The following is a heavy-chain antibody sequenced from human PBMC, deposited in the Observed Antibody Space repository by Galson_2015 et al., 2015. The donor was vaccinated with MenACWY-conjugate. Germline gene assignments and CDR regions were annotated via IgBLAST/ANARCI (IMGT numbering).Heavy chain of an antibody. J-gene: IGHJ4*02. CDR2: TYYGSKWYN. D-gene: IGHD6-13*01. V-gene: IGHV6-1*01. CDR1: GDSVSSKSAA. Sequence: CAISGDSVSSKSAAWIWIRQSPSRGLEWLGRTYYGSKWYNVYAASVKGRITINPDTSKNQFSLQLNSVTPEDTAVYYCGRVTWGSSKAFDYWGQGTPVTVSS. CDR3: GRVTWGSSKAFDY.